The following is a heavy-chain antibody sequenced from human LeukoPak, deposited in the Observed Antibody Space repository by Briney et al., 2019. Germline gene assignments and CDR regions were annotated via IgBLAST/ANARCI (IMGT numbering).Heavy chain of an antibody. Sequence: GESLRLSCETSGFTLKNYWVSWLRRAPGKGLEWFSRSKYDGSTAMYAESVKGRFTISRDNARGTLYLQMTSLRVDDTAVYYCAKSDWFDPCGRGILVTVSS. J-gene: IGHJ5*02. CDR3: AKSDWFDP. CDR1: GFTLKNYW. CDR2: SKYDGSTA. V-gene: IGHV3-74*03.